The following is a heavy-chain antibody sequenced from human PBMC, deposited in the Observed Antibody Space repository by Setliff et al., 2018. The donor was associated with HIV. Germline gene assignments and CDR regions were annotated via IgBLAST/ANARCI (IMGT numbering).Heavy chain of an antibody. D-gene: IGHD2-15*01. CDR1: GGSFSGYY. V-gene: IGHV4-34*12. CDR3: ARGAYCGGASCSLTRFDP. J-gene: IGHJ5*02. Sequence: SETLSLTCAVYGGSFSGYYWSWIRQPPGKGLEWIGEIIHTGSANYNPSLKSRVTISVDGSTNQFSLKLGSVTAADAAVYYCARGAYCGGASCSLTRFDPWGQGTLVTVSS. CDR2: IIHTGSA.